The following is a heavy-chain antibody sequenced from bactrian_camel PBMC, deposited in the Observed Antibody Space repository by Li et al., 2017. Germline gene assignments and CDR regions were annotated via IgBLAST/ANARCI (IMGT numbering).Heavy chain of an antibody. J-gene: IGHJ4*01. CDR1: GFTFSNYP. CDR2: IDSGGGST. Sequence: VQLVESGGGSVQPGGTLRLSCAASGFTFSNYPMSWVRQAPGKGLEWVSGIDSGGGSTYYADSVKGRFTISRDNAKNTLYLQLNSLKTEDTAMYYCAKDLNGGSWHQMDYWGQGTQVTVS. V-gene: IGHV3S40*01. D-gene: IGHD6*01. CDR3: AKDLNGGSWHQMDY.